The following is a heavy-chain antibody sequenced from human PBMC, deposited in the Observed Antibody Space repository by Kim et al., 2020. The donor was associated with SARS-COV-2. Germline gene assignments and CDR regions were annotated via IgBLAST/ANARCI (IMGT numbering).Heavy chain of an antibody. CDR2: ISSSSSYI. CDR1: GFTFSNFG. V-gene: IGHV3-21*06. Sequence: GGSLRLSCVASGFTFSNFGMNWVRQAPGKGLEWVSSISSSSSYIYYADSVKGRFTISRDNAKNSLYLRMNSLRAEDTAVYFCARDPSSGWNKSPYYFDYWGQGTLVTVSS. CDR3: ARDPSSGWNKSPYYFDY. J-gene: IGHJ4*02. D-gene: IGHD6-19*01.